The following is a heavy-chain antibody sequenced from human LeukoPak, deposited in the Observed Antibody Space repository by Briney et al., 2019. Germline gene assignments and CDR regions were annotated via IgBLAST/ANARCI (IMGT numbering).Heavy chain of an antibody. Sequence: GRSLRLSCAASGFTLSNYGMHWVRQAPGKGLDWVAVVSDDGSHKQYADSVKGRFAVSRDNSEKTLYLQMNSLRAEDTAVYYCAKYSSSSNYYYGMDVWGQGTTVTVSS. CDR2: VSDDGSHK. V-gene: IGHV3-30*18. J-gene: IGHJ6*02. CDR1: GFTLSNYG. CDR3: AKYSSSSNYYYGMDV. D-gene: IGHD6-13*01.